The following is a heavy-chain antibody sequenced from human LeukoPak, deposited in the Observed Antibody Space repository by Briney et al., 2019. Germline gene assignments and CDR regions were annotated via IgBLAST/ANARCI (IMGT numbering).Heavy chain of an antibody. CDR3: ARTGKNDFWSGYSYYYYYGMDV. J-gene: IGHJ6*02. Sequence: GGSLRLSCAASGFTFSTYAMSWVRQAPGKGLEWVSTISGSGGSTYYADSVKGRFTISRDNSKNTLYLQMNSLRAEDTAVYYCARTGKNDFWSGYSYYYYYGMDVWGQGTTVTVSS. CDR1: GFTFSTYA. D-gene: IGHD3-3*01. CDR2: ISGSGGST. V-gene: IGHV3-23*01.